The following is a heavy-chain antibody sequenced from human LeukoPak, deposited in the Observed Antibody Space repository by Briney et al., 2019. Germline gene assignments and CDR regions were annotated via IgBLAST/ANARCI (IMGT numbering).Heavy chain of an antibody. V-gene: IGHV4-4*02. CDR2: IYHSGST. Sequence: SGTLSLTCAVSGGSISSSNWWSWVRQPPGKGLEWIGEIYHSGSTNYNPSLKSRVTISVDKSKNQFSLQLNSVTPEDTAVYYCARVDLKYYYGMDVWGQGTTVTVSS. CDR3: ARVDLKYYYGMDV. D-gene: IGHD3-3*01. CDR1: GGSISSSNW. J-gene: IGHJ6*02.